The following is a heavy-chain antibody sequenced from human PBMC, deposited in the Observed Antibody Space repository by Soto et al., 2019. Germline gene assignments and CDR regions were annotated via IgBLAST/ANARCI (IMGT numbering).Heavy chain of an antibody. CDR1: GGSISSGGYS. Sequence: SETLSLTCAVSGGSISSGGYSWSWIRQPPGKGLEWIGYIYHSGSTYYNPSLKSRVTISVDRSKNQFSLKLSSVTAADTAVYYCARVTKKYCGGGSCWKGYFDYWGQGTLVTVSS. D-gene: IGHD2-15*01. V-gene: IGHV4-30-2*01. CDR2: IYHSGST. J-gene: IGHJ4*02. CDR3: ARVTKKYCGGGSCWKGYFDY.